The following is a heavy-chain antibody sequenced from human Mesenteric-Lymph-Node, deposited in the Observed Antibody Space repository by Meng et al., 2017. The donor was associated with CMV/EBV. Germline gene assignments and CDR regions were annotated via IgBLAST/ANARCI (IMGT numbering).Heavy chain of an antibody. CDR3: ARGHPSITIFGVH. J-gene: IGHJ4*02. CDR1: GFTVSSNY. Sequence: ESLKISCAASGFTVSSNYMSWIRQPPGKGLEWIGYIYYSGSTNYNPSLKSRVTISVDTSKNQFSLKLSSVTAADTAVYYCARGHPSITIFGVHWGQGTLVTVSS. D-gene: IGHD3-3*01. V-gene: IGHV4-59*02. CDR2: IYYSGST.